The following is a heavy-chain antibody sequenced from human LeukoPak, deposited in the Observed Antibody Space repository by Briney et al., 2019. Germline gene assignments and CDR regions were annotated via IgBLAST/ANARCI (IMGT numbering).Heavy chain of an antibody. CDR3: ARGGSGSTYGLFDY. CDR2: IGTDGRNT. Sequence: GGSLRLSCTASGFTFSSYWTHWVRQVPGKGLEWVSRIGTDGRNTNYADSMKGRFTISRDNAKNTLYLQVNSLRVEDTAVYYCARGGSGSTYGLFDYWGQGILVTVSS. V-gene: IGHV3-74*01. CDR1: GFTFSSYW. J-gene: IGHJ4*02. D-gene: IGHD5-18*01.